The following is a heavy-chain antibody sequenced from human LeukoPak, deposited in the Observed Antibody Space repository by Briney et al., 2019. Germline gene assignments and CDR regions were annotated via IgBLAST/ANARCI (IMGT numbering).Heavy chain of an antibody. CDR3: AKDPVGRGYYFDC. Sequence: TGGSLRLSCAASGFTFSNYAMHWVRQAPGKGLEWVSFIRFDGTNEYYADSIKGRFTISRDNSKNTLNLQMNSLKTEDTAVYYCAKDPVGRGYYFDCWGQGTLVTVSS. J-gene: IGHJ4*02. CDR2: IRFDGTNE. V-gene: IGHV3-30*02. D-gene: IGHD1-26*01. CDR1: GFTFSNYA.